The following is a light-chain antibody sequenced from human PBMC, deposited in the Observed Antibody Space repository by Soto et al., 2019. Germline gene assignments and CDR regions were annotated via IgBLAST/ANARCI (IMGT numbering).Light chain of an antibody. CDR1: SSDVGGYDF. Sequence: QSVLTQPASVSGSPGQSVAISCTGTSSDVGGYDFVSWYQHHPGKAPKLVIFDVNNRPSGVSNRFSGPKSGNTASLTISGLQAEDEAEYYCCSYTSRNTEVFGTGTKVTVL. V-gene: IGLV2-14*03. J-gene: IGLJ1*01. CDR2: DVN. CDR3: CSYTSRNTEV.